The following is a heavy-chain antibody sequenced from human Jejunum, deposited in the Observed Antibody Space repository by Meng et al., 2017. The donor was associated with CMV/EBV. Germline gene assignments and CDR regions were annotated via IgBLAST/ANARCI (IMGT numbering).Heavy chain of an antibody. D-gene: IGHD3-16*01. CDR3: ARDLGGGSGY. V-gene: IGHV3-74*01. J-gene: IGHJ4*02. Sequence: LSCAASGFTFRRYWVHWVRQGPGKGLGWVARIDAGGSRTDYADSAKGRFTISRDNVKNTLYLQMNRLRAEDTAVYYCARDLGGGSGYWGQGTLVTVSS. CDR1: GFTFRRYW. CDR2: IDAGGSRT.